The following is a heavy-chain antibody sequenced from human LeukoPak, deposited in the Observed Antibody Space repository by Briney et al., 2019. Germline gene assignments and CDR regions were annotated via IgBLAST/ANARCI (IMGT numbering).Heavy chain of an antibody. V-gene: IGHV5-51*01. Sequence: GESLKISCEGSGYRFTSSWIGWVRRMPGKGLEWMGIINLSDSDTRYSPSFQGQVTISADKSISTAYLQWSSLKASDTAMFYCATYAGTSSKYFQYWGPGTLVTVSS. CDR1: GYRFTSSW. J-gene: IGHJ1*01. CDR3: ATYAGTSSKYFQY. CDR2: INLSDSDT. D-gene: IGHD3-10*01.